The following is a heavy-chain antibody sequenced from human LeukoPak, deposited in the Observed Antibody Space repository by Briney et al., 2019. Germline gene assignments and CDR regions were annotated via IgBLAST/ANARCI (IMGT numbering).Heavy chain of an antibody. J-gene: IGHJ4*02. CDR3: AKEKYTSSWYGDD. CDR2: ISVSGGKT. D-gene: IGHD6-13*01. V-gene: IGHV3-23*01. CDR1: GFSFSSYA. Sequence: GGSLRLSCAASGFSFSSYAMSWVRQAPGKGREGVSAISVSGGKTDYAGSVKGRFTISRDNSKDTVYLHMSSLRVEDTAVYYCAKEKYTSSWYGDDWGQGTLVTVSS.